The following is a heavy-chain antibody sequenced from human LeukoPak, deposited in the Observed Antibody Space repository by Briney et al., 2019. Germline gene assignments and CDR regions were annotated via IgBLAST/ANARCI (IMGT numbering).Heavy chain of an antibody. CDR3: AREGCRTSCPTWGYFDH. V-gene: IGHV3-66*01. CDR1: GFNVSSNY. D-gene: IGHD2-2*01. CDR2: IYSGGST. Sequence: GGSLRLSCAVSGFNVSSNYLNWVRQAPGKGPEWVSVIYSGGSTYYADSVKGRFTISRDNSKNTLYLQMNSLRAEDTAVYYCAREGCRTSCPTWGYFDHWGQGTLVTVSS. J-gene: IGHJ4*02.